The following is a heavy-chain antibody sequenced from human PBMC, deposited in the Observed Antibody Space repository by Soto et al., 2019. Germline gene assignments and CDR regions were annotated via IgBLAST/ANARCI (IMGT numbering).Heavy chain of an antibody. CDR1: GGSFSGYY. D-gene: IGHD3-10*01. J-gene: IGHJ3*02. CDR3: ARDLSRYGSGVGFDI. CDR2: INHSGST. V-gene: IGHV4-34*01. Sequence: PSETLSLTCAVYGGSFSGYYWSWIRQPPGKGLEWIGEINHSGSTNYNPSLKSRVTISVDMSKNQFSLKLSSVTAADTAVYYCARDLSRYGSGVGFDIWGQGTMVTVSS.